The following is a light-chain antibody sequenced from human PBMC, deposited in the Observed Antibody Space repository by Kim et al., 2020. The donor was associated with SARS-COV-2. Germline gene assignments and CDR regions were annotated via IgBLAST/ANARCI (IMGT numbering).Light chain of an antibody. CDR1: SSDVGSYKL. V-gene: IGLV2-23*02. Sequence: SITISCTGTSSDVGSYKLVSWDQQHPGKAPKLMIYEVSKRPSGVSNRFSGSKSGNTASLTISGLQAEDEADYYCCSYAGSSTSPYVFGTGTKVTVL. CDR3: CSYAGSSTSPYV. CDR2: EVS. J-gene: IGLJ1*01.